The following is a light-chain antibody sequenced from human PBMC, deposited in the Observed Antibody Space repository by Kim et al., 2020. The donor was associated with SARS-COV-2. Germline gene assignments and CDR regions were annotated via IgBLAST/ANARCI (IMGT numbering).Light chain of an antibody. CDR2: DAS. CDR3: QQYDNLWT. Sequence: DNQMTQSPSSLSASVGDRVTITCQASQDISNYLNWYQQKPGKAPKLLIYDASNLETGVPSRFSGSGSGTDFTFTISSLQPEDIATYYCQQYDNLWTFGQGTKVDIK. CDR1: QDISNY. V-gene: IGKV1-33*01. J-gene: IGKJ1*01.